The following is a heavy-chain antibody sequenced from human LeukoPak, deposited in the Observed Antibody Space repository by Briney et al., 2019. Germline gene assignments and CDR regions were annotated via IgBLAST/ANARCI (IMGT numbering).Heavy chain of an antibody. Sequence: PSETLSLTCTVSGGSISSSSYFWGWIRQPPGKGLEWVGSMYYSGSTYYNPSLKSRVTISVDTSKNQFSLKLSSVTAADTAVYYCARHMVSGWYDRFDYWGQGTLVTVSS. V-gene: IGHV4-39*01. CDR1: GGSISSSSYF. CDR2: MYYSGST. D-gene: IGHD6-19*01. CDR3: ARHMVSGWYDRFDY. J-gene: IGHJ4*02.